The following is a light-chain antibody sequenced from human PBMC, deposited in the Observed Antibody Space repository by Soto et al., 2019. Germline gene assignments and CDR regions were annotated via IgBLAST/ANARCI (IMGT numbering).Light chain of an antibody. J-gene: IGLJ2*01. CDR3: SAWDDSLSGVI. CDR1: SSTIGSNY. Sequence: QSVLTQPPSASGTPGQRFTISGAGRSSTIGSNYVYCYQQLPRAAPKYLMYRNTQLPSGLSDRFSGAKSGTSASLVISGLLSADEADDFCSAWDDSLSGVIFGGGTKLTVL. V-gene: IGLV1-47*01. CDR2: RNT.